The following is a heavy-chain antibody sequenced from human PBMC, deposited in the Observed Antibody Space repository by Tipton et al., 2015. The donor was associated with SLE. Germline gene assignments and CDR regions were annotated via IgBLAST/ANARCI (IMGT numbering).Heavy chain of an antibody. CDR2: INHSGST. CDR3: ARGKDYDFWSGYHDY. Sequence: TLSLTCAVYGGSFSGYYWSWIRQPPGKGLEWIGEINHSGSTNHNPSLKSRVTISIDTSKNQFSLKLSSVTAADTSVYYCARGKDYDFWSGYHDYWGQGTLVIVSS. V-gene: IGHV4-34*01. J-gene: IGHJ4*02. D-gene: IGHD3-3*01. CDR1: GGSFSGYY.